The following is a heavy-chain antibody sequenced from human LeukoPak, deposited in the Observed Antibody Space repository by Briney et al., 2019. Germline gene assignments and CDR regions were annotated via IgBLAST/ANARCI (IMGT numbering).Heavy chain of an antibody. Sequence: ASVRVSCKASGGTFSSYAISWVRQAPGQGLEWMGGIIPIFGTANYAQKFQGRVTITADESTSAAYMELSSLRSEDTAVYYCARQLYRVSGRYNWNGADGYYYYMDVWGKGTTVTVSS. CDR2: IIPIFGTA. CDR1: GGTFSSYA. CDR3: ARQLYRVSGRYNWNGADGYYYYMDV. J-gene: IGHJ6*03. V-gene: IGHV1-69*13. D-gene: IGHD1-20*01.